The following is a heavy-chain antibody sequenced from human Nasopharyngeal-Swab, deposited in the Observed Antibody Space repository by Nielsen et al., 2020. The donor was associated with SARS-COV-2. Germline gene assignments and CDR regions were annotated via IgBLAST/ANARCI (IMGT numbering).Heavy chain of an antibody. CDR1: GGSISSYY. Sequence: GSLRLSCTVSGGSISSYYWSWIRQTPGKGLEWVAYSHYSGSTNYNPSLKSRVTMSVDTSKRQFSLMLTSVTAADTAVYYCARGFDYWGQGTLVTVSS. CDR3: ARGFDY. CDR2: SHYSGST. V-gene: IGHV4-59*08. J-gene: IGHJ4*02.